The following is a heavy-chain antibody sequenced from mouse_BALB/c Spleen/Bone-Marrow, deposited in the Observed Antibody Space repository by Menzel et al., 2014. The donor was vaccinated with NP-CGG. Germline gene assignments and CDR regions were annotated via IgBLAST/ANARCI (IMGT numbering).Heavy chain of an antibody. CDR1: GFNIKDTY. Sequence: DVHLVESGAELVKPGASVKLSCTASGFNIKDTYIHWVKQRPEQGLEWIGRIDPANGNTKYDPKFQGKATITADTSSNTAYLQLSSLTSEDTAVYYCARRLRSAMDYWGQGTSVTVSS. CDR2: IDPANGNT. V-gene: IGHV14-3*02. D-gene: IGHD1-1*01. CDR3: ARRLRSAMDY. J-gene: IGHJ4*01.